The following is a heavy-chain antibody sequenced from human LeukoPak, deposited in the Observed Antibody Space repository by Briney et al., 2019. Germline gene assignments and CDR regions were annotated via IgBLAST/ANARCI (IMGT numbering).Heavy chain of an antibody. V-gene: IGHV1-2*02. CDR2: INPNSGDT. J-gene: IGHJ4*02. CDR1: GYTFTGYY. CDR3: ASTTGPWN. Sequence: ASVKVSCKASGYTFTGYYVHWVRQAPGQGLEWMGWINPNSGDTNYARRFQGRVTMTRDTSISTAYMDLSRLTSDDTAVYYCASTTGPWNWGQGTLVTVSS. D-gene: IGHD1-1*01.